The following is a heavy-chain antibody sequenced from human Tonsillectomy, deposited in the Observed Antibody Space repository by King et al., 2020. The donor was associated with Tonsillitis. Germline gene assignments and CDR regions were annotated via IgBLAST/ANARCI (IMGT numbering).Heavy chain of an antibody. V-gene: IGHV4-39*01. Sequence: QMQLQESGPGLVKPSETLSLTCTVSSGSISSASYYWGWIRLPPGIGLGWIGSVYYSGSTYYNPSLKSRVTISVDTAKNQFSLKLSSVTAADTAVYYCARIQWLANYYYYYMDVWGKGTTVTVSS. CDR2: VYYSGST. D-gene: IGHD6-19*01. J-gene: IGHJ6*03. CDR1: SGSISSASYY. CDR3: ARIQWLANYYYYYMDV.